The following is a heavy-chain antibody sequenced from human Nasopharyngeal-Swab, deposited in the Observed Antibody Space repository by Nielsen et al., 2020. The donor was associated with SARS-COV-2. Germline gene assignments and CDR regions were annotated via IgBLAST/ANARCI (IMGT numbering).Heavy chain of an antibody. CDR1: GGSISSSRYY. V-gene: IGHV4-39*01. J-gene: IGHJ6*02. CDR2: LYYSGST. Sequence: ETLSLTCTVSGGSISSSRYYWGWIRQPPGKGLEWIGSLYYSGSTYYNPSLKSRVTISVVTSKIQFSLKLRSVTAADTAVHYCARLFCCTSCYGEMDVWGQGTTVTVSS. D-gene: IGHD2-2*01. CDR3: ARLFCCTSCYGEMDV.